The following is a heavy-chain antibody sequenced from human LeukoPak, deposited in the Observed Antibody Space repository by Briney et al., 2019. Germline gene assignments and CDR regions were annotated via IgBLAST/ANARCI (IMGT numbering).Heavy chain of an antibody. CDR1: GLTFSSYW. CDR2: IKPDGSEK. CDR3: ARGGSWSWDK. V-gene: IGHV3-7*01. J-gene: IGHJ4*02. D-gene: IGHD1-26*01. Sequence: GGSLRHSCVPSGLTFSSYWMNWVRQAPGKGLEWVAIIKPDGSEKFYADSVRGRFTISRDNAKNSLYLQMNSLRADDTAVYYCARGGSWSWDKWGQGTLVTVSS.